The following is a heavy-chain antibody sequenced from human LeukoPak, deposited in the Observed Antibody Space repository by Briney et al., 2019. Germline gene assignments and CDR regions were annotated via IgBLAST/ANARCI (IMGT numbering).Heavy chain of an antibody. CDR2: FSDSDDST. CDR1: GFTFTHYA. J-gene: IGHJ4*02. D-gene: IGHD4-17*01. Sequence: GGSLRLSCATSGFTFTHYAMTWVRQAPGKGLEWVSTFSDSDDSTYYAESVRGRFTISRDKSKSTVFLHMIGLRADDTAIYYYAKSLRGYGGHDYWGQGTLVTVSS. CDR3: AKSLRGYGGHDY. V-gene: IGHV3-23*01.